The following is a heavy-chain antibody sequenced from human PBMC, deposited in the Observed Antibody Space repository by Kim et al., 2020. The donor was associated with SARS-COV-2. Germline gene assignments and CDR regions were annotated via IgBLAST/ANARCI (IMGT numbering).Heavy chain of an antibody. CDR1: GFTFSSYW. D-gene: IGHD3-16*01. CDR2: IKQDGSEK. V-gene: IGHV3-7*01. J-gene: IGHJ6*02. CDR3: ARGSYVGRDPSVIYYYYGMDV. Sequence: GGSLRLSCAASGFTFSSYWMSWVRQAPGKGLEWVANIKQDGSEKYYVDSVKGRFTISRDNAKNSLYLQMNSLRAEDTAVYYCARGSYVGRDPSVIYYYYGMDVWGQGTTVTVSS.